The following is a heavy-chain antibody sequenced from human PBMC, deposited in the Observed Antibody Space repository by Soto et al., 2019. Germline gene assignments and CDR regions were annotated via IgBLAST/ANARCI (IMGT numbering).Heavy chain of an antibody. J-gene: IGHJ4*02. CDR3: ARGLTSGDY. CDR1: GYTFTSFY. V-gene: IGHV1-46*01. CDR2: INPNGGSA. D-gene: IGHD7-27*01. Sequence: QVQMVQSGAEVKNPGASVKLSCKASGYTFTSFYIHWVRQAPGPGLEWMAIINPNGGSANYAPNLLVRVTLTRDTSTNTVYIQLRSLGAEDTAVYYCARGLTSGDYWGQGPLVTVSS.